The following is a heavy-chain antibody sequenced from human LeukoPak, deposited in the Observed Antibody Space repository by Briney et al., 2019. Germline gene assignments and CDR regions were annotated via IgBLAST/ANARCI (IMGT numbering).Heavy chain of an antibody. V-gene: IGHV1-69*13. Sequence: SVKVSCKASGGTFSSYAISWVRQAPGQGLEWMGGIIPIFGTANYAQKFQGRVTITADESTSTAYMELSSLGSEDTAVYYCARARDIVVVPAAQPEAGCWLDPWGQGTLVTVSS. CDR2: IIPIFGTA. D-gene: IGHD2-2*01. CDR3: ARARDIVVVPAAQPEAGCWLDP. J-gene: IGHJ5*02. CDR1: GGTFSSYA.